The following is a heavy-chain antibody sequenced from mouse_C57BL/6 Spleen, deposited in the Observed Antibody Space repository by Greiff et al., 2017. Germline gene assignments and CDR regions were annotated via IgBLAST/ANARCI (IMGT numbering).Heavy chain of an antibody. V-gene: IGHV1-74*01. CDR2: IHPSDSDT. CDR1: GYTFTSYW. CDR3: ARCPLYYGNYHWYFDV. D-gene: IGHD2-1*01. J-gene: IGHJ1*03. Sequence: QVQLQQPGAELVKPGASVKVSCKASGYTFTSYWMHWVKQRPGRGLEWIGRIHPSDSDTNYNQKFKGKATLTVDKSSSTAYMQLSSLTSEDSAVYYCARCPLYYGNYHWYFDVWGTGTTVTVSS.